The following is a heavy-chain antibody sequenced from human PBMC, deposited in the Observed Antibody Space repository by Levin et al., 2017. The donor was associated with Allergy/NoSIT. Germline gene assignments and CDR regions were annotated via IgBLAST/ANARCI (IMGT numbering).Heavy chain of an antibody. V-gene: IGHV4-4*02. D-gene: IGHD3-9*01. CDR1: GGSISSSNW. CDR3: AREAVLDPSVLTVERGVLDI. CDR2: ISHSGNT. J-gene: IGHJ3*02. Sequence: SETLSLTCAVSGGSISSSNWCSWVRQSPGKGLEWIGEISHSGNTNYNPSLKSRVTISVDKSKKQFSLKLNSVTAADTAVYYCAREAVLDPSVLTVERGVLDIWGQGTMVIVSS.